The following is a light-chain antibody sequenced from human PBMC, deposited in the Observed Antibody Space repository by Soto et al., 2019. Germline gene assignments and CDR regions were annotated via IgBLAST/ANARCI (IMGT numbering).Light chain of an antibody. J-gene: IGKJ1*01. CDR3: QQFNTSPWT. V-gene: IGKV1-5*03. Sequence: DIQMTQSPSTLSASVGDRVTITCRASQSIGSWLAWYQQKPGRAPKLLIYKSSILESGVPSRFSGSGSGTEFTLTISSLQPDDFATYYCQQFNTSPWTFGQGTKVDIK. CDR1: QSIGSW. CDR2: KSS.